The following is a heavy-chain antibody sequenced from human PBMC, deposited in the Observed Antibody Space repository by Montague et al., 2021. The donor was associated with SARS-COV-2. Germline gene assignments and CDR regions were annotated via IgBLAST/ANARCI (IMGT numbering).Heavy chain of an antibody. Sequence: SETLSLTCAVYGGSFTDYYWTWIRQAPGEGLEWIGEVDHRGSASYIPSLKCRVSISVDRSKNQFSLNLRSVNAADTAAYYCARGQVSVYGVLIMLPAAGPLDVWGRGTMV. D-gene: IGHD3-3*01. J-gene: IGHJ6*03. CDR1: GGSFTDYY. V-gene: IGHV4-34*01. CDR3: ARGQVSVYGVLIMLPAAGPLDV. CDR2: VDHRGSA.